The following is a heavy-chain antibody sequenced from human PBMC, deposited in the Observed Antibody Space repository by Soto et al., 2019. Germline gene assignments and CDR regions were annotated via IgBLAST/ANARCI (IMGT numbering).Heavy chain of an antibody. V-gene: IGHV4-30-4*01. CDR3: ARVPFYDSSGRSYYFDY. CDR2: IYYSGST. CDR1: GGSISSGDYY. J-gene: IGHJ4*02. D-gene: IGHD3-22*01. Sequence: SETLSLTCTVSGGSISSGDYYWSWIRQPPGKGLECIGYIYYSGSTYYNPSLKSRVTISVDTSKNQFSLKLSSVTAADTAVYYCARVPFYDSSGRSYYFDYWGQGTLVTVSS.